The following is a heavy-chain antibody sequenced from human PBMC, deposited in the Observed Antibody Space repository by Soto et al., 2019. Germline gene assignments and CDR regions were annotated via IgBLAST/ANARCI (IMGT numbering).Heavy chain of an antibody. CDR2: ISYDGSNK. CDR3: ARDWDIVILSVPIPNYNYGMDV. Sequence: GGSLRLSCTASGFTFSSYAMHWVRQAPGKGLEWVAVISYDGSNKYYADSVKGRFTISRDNSKNTMYLQMNSLRVEDTAVYYCARDWDIVILSVPIPNYNYGMDVWGQGTTVTV. CDR1: GFTFSSYA. D-gene: IGHD2-15*01. J-gene: IGHJ6*02. V-gene: IGHV3-30-3*01.